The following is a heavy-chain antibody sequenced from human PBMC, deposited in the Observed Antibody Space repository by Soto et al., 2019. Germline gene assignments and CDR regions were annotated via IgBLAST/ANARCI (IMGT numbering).Heavy chain of an antibody. CDR2: IYSADNT. J-gene: IGHJ4*01. CDR1: GLSVSSND. V-gene: IGHV3-66*01. Sequence: GVSLRLSCAACGLSVSSNDMSWVRQAPGKGLECVSIIYSADNTFYVDSVKGRFIISRDNSKNTVYLQMNSLRADDTAVYYCARGSLYWGQGTLVTVSS. CDR3: ARGSLY.